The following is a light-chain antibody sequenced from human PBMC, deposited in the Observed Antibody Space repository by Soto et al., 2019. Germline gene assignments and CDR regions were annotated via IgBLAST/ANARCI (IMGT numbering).Light chain of an antibody. V-gene: IGLV1-40*01. Sequence: QPVLTQPPSVSGAPGQRVSISCTGTNTNIGAGYDVNWYQLLPGTAPKLLIYANINRPSGVPDRFSGSKSGASAFLVITGLQAEDEADYYCQSYDSSLSAWKVFGGGTKLTV. J-gene: IGLJ3*02. CDR1: NTNIGAGYD. CDR2: ANI. CDR3: QSYDSSLSAWKV.